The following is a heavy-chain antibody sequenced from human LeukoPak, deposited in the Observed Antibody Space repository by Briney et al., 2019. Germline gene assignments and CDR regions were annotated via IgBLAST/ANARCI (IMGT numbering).Heavy chain of an antibody. Sequence: SETLSLTCAVCGGSFSGYYWSWIRQPPGKGLEWIGEINHSGSTNYNPSLKSRVTISVDTSKNQFSLKLSSVTAADTAVYYCARGPKRPIFGVVTPAPTDYWGQGTLVTVSS. D-gene: IGHD3-3*01. CDR1: GGSFSGYY. CDR2: INHSGST. CDR3: ARGPKRPIFGVVTPAPTDY. V-gene: IGHV4-34*01. J-gene: IGHJ4*02.